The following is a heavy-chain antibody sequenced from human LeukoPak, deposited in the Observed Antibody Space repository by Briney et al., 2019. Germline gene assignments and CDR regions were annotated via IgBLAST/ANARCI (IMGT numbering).Heavy chain of an antibody. CDR2: ISYDGSNK. Sequence: HPGGSLRLSCAASGFTFSSYGMHWVRQAPGKGLEWVAVISYDGSNKYYADSVKGRFTISRDNSKNTLYLQMNSLRAEDTAVYYCAKDHRSSWPYYFDYWGQGTLVTVSS. J-gene: IGHJ4*02. CDR3: AKDHRSSWPYYFDY. V-gene: IGHV3-30*18. D-gene: IGHD6-13*01. CDR1: GFTFSSYG.